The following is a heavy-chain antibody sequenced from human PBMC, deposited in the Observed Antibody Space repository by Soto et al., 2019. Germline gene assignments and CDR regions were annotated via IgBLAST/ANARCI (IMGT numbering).Heavy chain of an antibody. CDR2: IYHSGST. CDR3: ARDLAYCGGDCPLDY. V-gene: IGHV4-4*02. Sequence: QVQLQESGPGLVKPSGTLSLTCAVSGGSISSSNWWSWVRQPPGKGLEWIGEIYHSGSTNYNPSLESRGTISVDKSKNQCSLKLSSVTAADTAVYYCARDLAYCGGDCPLDYWGQGTLVTVSS. J-gene: IGHJ4*02. CDR1: GGSISSSNW. D-gene: IGHD2-21*02.